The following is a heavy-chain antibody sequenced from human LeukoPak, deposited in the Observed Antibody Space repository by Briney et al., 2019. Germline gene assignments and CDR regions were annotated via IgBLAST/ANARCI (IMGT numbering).Heavy chain of an antibody. Sequence: GESLQISCKGSGYSFTSYWIGWVRQMPGKGLEWMGIIYPGDSDTRYSPSFQGQVTISADKSISTAYLQWSSLKASDTAMYYCASLGYCSSTSCSHTFDYWGQGTLVTVSS. V-gene: IGHV5-51*01. CDR1: GYSFTSYW. J-gene: IGHJ4*02. CDR3: ASLGYCSSTSCSHTFDY. CDR2: IYPGDSDT. D-gene: IGHD2-2*01.